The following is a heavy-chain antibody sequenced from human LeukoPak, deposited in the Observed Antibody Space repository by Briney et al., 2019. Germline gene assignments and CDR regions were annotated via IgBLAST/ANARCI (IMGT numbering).Heavy chain of an antibody. CDR2: IYTSRNT. V-gene: IGHV4-4*07. J-gene: IGHJ4*02. CDR1: GVSISGYY. CDR3: ARGGLLIHGWYLGY. Sequence: SETLSLTCTVSGVSISGYYWNWIRQPAGKGLEWIGRIYTSRNTNYNPSLKSRVTMSVDTSKNRFSLKLSSLTAADTAVYYCARGGLLIHGWYLGYRGQGTLVTVSP. D-gene: IGHD6-19*01.